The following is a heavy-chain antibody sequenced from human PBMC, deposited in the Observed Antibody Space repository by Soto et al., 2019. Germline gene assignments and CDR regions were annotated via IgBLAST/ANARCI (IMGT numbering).Heavy chain of an antibody. V-gene: IGHV3-53*04. D-gene: IGHD6-19*01. CDR3: ARVRIAVAGPGVWFDP. J-gene: IGHJ5*02. Sequence: QPGGSLRLSCAASGFTVSSNYMSWVRQAPGKGLEWVSVIYSGGSTYYADSVKGRFTISRHNSKNTLYLQMNSLRAEDTAVYYCARVRIAVAGPGVWFDPWGQGTLVTVSS. CDR2: IYSGGST. CDR1: GFTVSSNY.